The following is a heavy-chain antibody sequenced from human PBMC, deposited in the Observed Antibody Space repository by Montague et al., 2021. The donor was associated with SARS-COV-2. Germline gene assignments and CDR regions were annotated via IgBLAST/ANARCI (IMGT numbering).Heavy chain of an antibody. V-gene: IGHV6-1*01. CDR1: GDSVSRNTAF. J-gene: IGHJ6*02. D-gene: IGHD4-17*01. Sequence: CAISGDSVSRNTAFWNWVRQSPSRGLVFLGRTYYRSKLQNDYAVYVRSRITINPDTSKNQFSLHLNSVTPEDTAVYYCSRGTLRFGMDVWGQGTTVTVSS. CDR3: SRGTLRFGMDV. CDR2: TYYRSKLQN.